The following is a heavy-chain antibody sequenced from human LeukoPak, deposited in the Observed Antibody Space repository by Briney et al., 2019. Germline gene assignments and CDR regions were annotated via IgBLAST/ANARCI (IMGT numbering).Heavy chain of an antibody. J-gene: IGHJ4*02. CDR2: ISGSDSGT. V-gene: IGHV3-23*01. Sequence: GGSLRLSCEASGFTFSTYAMSWVRQPPGKGLQWVSGISGSDSGTYYTDSVKGRFTISRDNSKNTVYLEIDKLRAEDTAVYYCAKCMSGTGVCLNFDSWGQGILVTVSS. CDR3: AKCMSGTGVCLNFDS. CDR1: GFTFSTYA. D-gene: IGHD2-8*02.